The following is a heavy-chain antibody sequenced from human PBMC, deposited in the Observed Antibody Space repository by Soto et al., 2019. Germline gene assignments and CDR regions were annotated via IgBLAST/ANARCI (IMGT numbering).Heavy chain of an antibody. D-gene: IGHD2-8*02. CDR3: ASGPGVAYYFDY. Sequence: QVQLVQSGAEVKKPGASVKVSCKASGYTFTSYGITWVRQAPGQGLEWMGWISAYNGNTNYAQKLQGRVSMTTATSTSTAYMELRSLRTDDPAVYYCASGPGVAYYFDYWGQGTLVTVSS. V-gene: IGHV1-18*01. CDR1: GYTFTSYG. CDR2: ISAYNGNT. J-gene: IGHJ4*02.